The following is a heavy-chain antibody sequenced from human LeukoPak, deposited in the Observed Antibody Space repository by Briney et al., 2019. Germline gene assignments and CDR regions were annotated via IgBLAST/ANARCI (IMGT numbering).Heavy chain of an antibody. D-gene: IGHD3-16*02. V-gene: IGHV3-7*01. CDR2: IKLDGSEK. CDR1: GFTFSSYW. Sequence: GGSLRLSCAASGFTFSSYWMSWVRQAPGKGVEGVANIKLDGSEKYYVDSVKGRFTISRDNAKKSLYLQMNSLRDEDTAVYYCARDFFAFGGVIALLDYWGQGTLVTVSS. J-gene: IGHJ4*02. CDR3: ARDFFAFGGVIALLDY.